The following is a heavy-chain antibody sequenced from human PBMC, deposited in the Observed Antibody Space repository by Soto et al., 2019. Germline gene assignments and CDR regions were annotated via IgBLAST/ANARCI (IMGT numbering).Heavy chain of an antibody. J-gene: IGHJ4*02. D-gene: IGHD2-2*01. V-gene: IGHV3-7*03. Sequence: EVQLVESGGGLVQPGGSLRLSCAASGFTFSSYWMSWVRQAPGKGLEWVANIKQDGSEKYYVDSVKGRFTISRDNAKNSLYLQMNSLRAEDTAVYYCAREHDCSSTSCWEFDYWGQGTLVTVSS. CDR3: AREHDCSSTSCWEFDY. CDR2: IKQDGSEK. CDR1: GFTFSSYW.